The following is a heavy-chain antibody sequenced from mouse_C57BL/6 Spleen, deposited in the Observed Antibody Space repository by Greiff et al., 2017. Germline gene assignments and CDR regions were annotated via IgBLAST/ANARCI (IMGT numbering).Heavy chain of an antibody. CDR2: ISYDGSN. CDR1: GYSITSGYY. CDR3: ARNYDYDYFDY. Sequence: EVQVVESGPGLVKPSQSLSLTCSVTGYSITSGYYWNWIRQFPGNKLEWMGYISYDGSNNYNPSLKNRISITRDTSKNQFFLKLNSVTTEDTATYYCARNYDYDYFDYWGQGTTLTVSS. V-gene: IGHV3-6*01. J-gene: IGHJ2*01. D-gene: IGHD2-4*01.